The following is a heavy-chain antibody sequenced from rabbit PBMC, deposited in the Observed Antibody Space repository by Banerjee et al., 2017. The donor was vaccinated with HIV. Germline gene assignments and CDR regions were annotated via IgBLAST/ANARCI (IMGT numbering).Heavy chain of an antibody. CDR2: IDVDSGDVT. V-gene: IGHV1S45*01. CDR3: ARDLAGVIGWNFNL. J-gene: IGHJ4*01. D-gene: IGHD4-1*01. Sequence: QEQLVESGGGLVQPEGSLTLTCTASGFSFSSVYDMCWVRQAPGKGLEWIACIDVDSGDVTWYASWAKGRFTISKTSSTTVTLQMTSLTAADTASYFCARDLAGVIGWNFNLWGPGTLVTVS. CDR1: GFSFSSVYD.